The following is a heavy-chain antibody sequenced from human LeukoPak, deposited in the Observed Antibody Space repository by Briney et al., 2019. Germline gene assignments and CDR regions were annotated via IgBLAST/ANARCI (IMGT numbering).Heavy chain of an antibody. J-gene: IGHJ4*02. V-gene: IGHV3-53*01. Sequence: GGSLRLSCAASGFSVSSNYMSWVRQDPGKGTEWVSVIYSGGSTYYADSVKGRFTISRDNSKNTLYLQMNSLRAEDTAVYYCARVDYSSSWYYFDCWGRGTLVTVSS. CDR2: IYSGGST. CDR1: GFSVSSNY. CDR3: ARVDYSSSWYYFDC. D-gene: IGHD6-13*01.